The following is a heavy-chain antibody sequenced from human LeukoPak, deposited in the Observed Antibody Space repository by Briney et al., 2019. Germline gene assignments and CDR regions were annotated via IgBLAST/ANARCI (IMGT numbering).Heavy chain of an antibody. CDR1: GFTFSSYS. V-gene: IGHV3-21*01. D-gene: IGHD2-15*01. CDR2: ISGSSSNI. CDR3: ARPLGYCTSGSCFPDY. Sequence: GGSLRLSCAASGFTFSSYSMNWVRQAPGKGLEWVSSISGSSSNIYYADSVKGRFTISRDNAKNSLYLQVNSLRAEDTAVYYCARPLGYCTSGSCFPDYWGQGTLVTVSS. J-gene: IGHJ4*02.